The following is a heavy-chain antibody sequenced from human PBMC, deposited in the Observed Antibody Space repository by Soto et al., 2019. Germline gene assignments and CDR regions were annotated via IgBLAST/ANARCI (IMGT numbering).Heavy chain of an antibody. CDR1: GFTFSNYS. CDR3: ASFFTNGTSSYFYYGMDV. J-gene: IGHJ6*02. CDR2: ISSTSTYM. Sequence: GGSLRLSCATSGFTFSNYSMNWVRQAPGKGLEWVSSISSTSTYMYYRDSVKGPITISRDNAKNSLYLQMNRLRAEDTAIYYFASFFTNGTSSYFYYGMDVWGQGTTVTVSS. V-gene: IGHV3-21*06. D-gene: IGHD1-1*01.